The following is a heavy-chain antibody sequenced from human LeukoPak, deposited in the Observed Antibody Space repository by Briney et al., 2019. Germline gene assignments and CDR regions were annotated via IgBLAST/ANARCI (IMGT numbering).Heavy chain of an antibody. Sequence: GGSLRLSCEISGFTFNIYWMTWVRQAPGKGLEWVSSITSSSSYIYYADSVKGRFTISRDNAKNSLYLQMDSLRVEDTAVYYCARDPYSGNYGAYYYYYMDVWGKGTTVTISS. CDR1: GFTFNIYW. V-gene: IGHV3-21*06. J-gene: IGHJ6*03. CDR2: ITSSSSYI. D-gene: IGHD1-26*01. CDR3: ARDPYSGNYGAYYYYYMDV.